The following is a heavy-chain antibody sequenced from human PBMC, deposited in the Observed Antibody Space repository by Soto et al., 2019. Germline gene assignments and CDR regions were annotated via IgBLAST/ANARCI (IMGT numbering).Heavy chain of an antibody. J-gene: IGHJ6*02. V-gene: IGHV4-31*03. CDR1: GGSISSGGYY. CDR2: IYYSGST. D-gene: IGHD2-21*01. CDR3: AASCVGCGGFNYFGMDV. Sequence: QVQLQESGPGLVKPSQTLSLTCTVSGGSISSGGYYWSWIRQHPGKGLEWIGYIYYSGSTYYNPSLKHRVTISVDTSKNQFYLKLSSVTAAYTAVYYCAASCVGCGGFNYFGMDVLGQGTTVTVSS.